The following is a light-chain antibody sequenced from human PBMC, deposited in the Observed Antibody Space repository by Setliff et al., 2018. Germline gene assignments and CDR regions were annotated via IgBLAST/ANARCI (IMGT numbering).Light chain of an antibody. CDR2: EVS. V-gene: IGLV2-14*02. CDR3: CSYSTRTSLDV. Sequence: QSALTQPASVSGSPGQSITISCTGTSSDIGNYDLVSWYQHSPGEAPKLLIYEVSERPSGVSNRFSGSKSGNTASLTISGLQAEDGADYSCCSYSTRTSLDVFGTGTKGTVL. CDR1: SSDIGNYDL. J-gene: IGLJ1*01.